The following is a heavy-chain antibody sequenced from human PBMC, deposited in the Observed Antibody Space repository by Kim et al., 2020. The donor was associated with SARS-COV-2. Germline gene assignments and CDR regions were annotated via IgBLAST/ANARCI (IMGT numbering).Heavy chain of an antibody. D-gene: IGHD6-13*01. CDR1: GFTFGDYA. J-gene: IGHJ2*01. V-gene: IGHV3-9*01. CDR3: AKDLGIAAAGIEEGWLDWDFDL. CDR2: IKWNSGSV. Sequence: GGSLRLSCAGSGFTFGDYAMHWVRQAPGKGLEWVSGIKWNSGSVGYADSVKGRFTISRDNAKNSLYLKMNSLRVEDTALYYCAKDLGIAAAGIEEGWLDWDFDLWGRGTLVTVSS.